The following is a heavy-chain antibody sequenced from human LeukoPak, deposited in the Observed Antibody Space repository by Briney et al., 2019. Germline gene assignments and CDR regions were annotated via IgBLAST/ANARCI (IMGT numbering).Heavy chain of an antibody. V-gene: IGHV1-18*01. CDR1: GYTFTSYG. Sequence: ASVKVSCKASGYTFTSYGISWVRQAPGQGLEWMGWISAYNGNTNYAQKLQGRVTMTTDTSTSTAYMELRSLRSDDTAVYYCARAPYSWSGWYALEYLQHWGQGTLVTVSS. CDR2: ISAYNGNT. CDR3: ARAPYSWSGWYALEYLQH. D-gene: IGHD6-19*01. J-gene: IGHJ1*01.